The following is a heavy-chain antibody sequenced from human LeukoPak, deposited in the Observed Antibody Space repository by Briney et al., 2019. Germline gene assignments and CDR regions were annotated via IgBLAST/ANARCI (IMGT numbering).Heavy chain of an antibody. CDR2: IIPIFGTA. Sequence: SVKVSCKASGYTFTSYGISWVRQAPGQGLEWMGGIIPIFGTANYAQKFQGRVTITADKSTSTAYMELSSLRSEDTAVYYCAAPLKDYYDSSGLGGYWGQGTPVTVSS. D-gene: IGHD3-22*01. CDR3: AAPLKDYYDSSGLGGY. V-gene: IGHV1-69*06. J-gene: IGHJ4*02. CDR1: GYTFTSYG.